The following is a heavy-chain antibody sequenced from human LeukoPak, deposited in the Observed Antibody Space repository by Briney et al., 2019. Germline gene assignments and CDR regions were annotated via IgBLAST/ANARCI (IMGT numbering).Heavy chain of an antibody. CDR3: ARVASPEYQLLSFDY. CDR1: GYTFTSYY. CDR2: INPSGGST. D-gene: IGHD2-2*01. V-gene: IGHV1-46*01. J-gene: IGHJ4*02. Sequence: ASVKASCKASGYTFTSYYMHWVRQAPGQGLEWMGIINPSGGSTSYAQKFQGRVTMTRDTSTSTVYMELSSLRSDDTAVYYCARVASPEYQLLSFDYWGQGTLVTVSS.